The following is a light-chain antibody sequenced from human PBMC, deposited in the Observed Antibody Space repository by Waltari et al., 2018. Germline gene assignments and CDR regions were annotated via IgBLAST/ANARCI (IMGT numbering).Light chain of an antibody. CDR1: SLRSSY. V-gene: IGLV3-19*01. J-gene: IGLJ2*01. CDR2: DRN. CDR3: HSRDASGVGGS. Sequence: SSELTQDPTVSVAMGQTVRIPCQGDSLRSSYASWYQQRPGQAPVLVLFDRNDRPSGVPDRFSGSTSDNTAVLTITGAQAEDEASYYCHSRDASGVGGSFGGGTKLTVL.